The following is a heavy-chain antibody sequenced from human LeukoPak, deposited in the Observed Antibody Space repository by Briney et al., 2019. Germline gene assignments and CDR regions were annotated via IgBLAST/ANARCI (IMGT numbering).Heavy chain of an antibody. CDR2: IYHSGST. CDR1: GGSISSGGYS. CDR3: ARGDCSSTSCYTFDP. D-gene: IGHD2-2*02. J-gene: IGHJ5*02. V-gene: IGHV4-30-2*01. Sequence: TSETLSLTCAVYGGSISSGGYSWSWIRQPPGKGLEWIGYIYHSGSTYYNPSLKSRVTISVDRSKNQFSLKLSSVTAADTAVYYCARGDCSSTSCYTFDPWGQGTLVTVSS.